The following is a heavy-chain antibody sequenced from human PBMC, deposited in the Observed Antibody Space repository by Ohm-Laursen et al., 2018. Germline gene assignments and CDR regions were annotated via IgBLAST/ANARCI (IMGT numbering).Heavy chain of an antibody. Sequence: SLRLSCAASGFTFSSYAMSWVRQAPGKGLEWVSGISWNSGSIGYADSVKGRFTISRDNAKNSLYLQMNSLRAEDTALYYCALIAAAGTFDYWGQGTLVTVSS. D-gene: IGHD6-13*01. V-gene: IGHV3-9*01. CDR2: ISWNSGSI. CDR3: ALIAAAGTFDY. CDR1: GFTFSSYA. J-gene: IGHJ4*02.